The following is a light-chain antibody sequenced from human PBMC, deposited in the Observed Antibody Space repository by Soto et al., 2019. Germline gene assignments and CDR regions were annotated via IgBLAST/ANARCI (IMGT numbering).Light chain of an antibody. V-gene: IGKV3-15*01. J-gene: IGKJ4*01. CDR3: QQYNNWPSLT. Sequence: EIVMTQSPATLSVSPGERATLSCRASQSVSSNLAWYQQKPGQAPRLLIYGASTRATGIPARFSGGGSGTEFTLTISSLQSEDFAVYYCQQYNNWPSLTFGGGTKVDI. CDR1: QSVSSN. CDR2: GAS.